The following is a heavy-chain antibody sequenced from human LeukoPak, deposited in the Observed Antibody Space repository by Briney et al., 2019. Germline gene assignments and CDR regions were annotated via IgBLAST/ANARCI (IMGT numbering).Heavy chain of an antibody. CDR1: GYTFTSYS. CDR3: ARDWDYDRSGHWVAQGSAGGFDI. Sequence: GESLKISCKGSGYTFTSYSVSWVRQAPGQGLEWLGWISGYNGNTNYPQKLQGRATLTTDTSTNTAYMELRSLRSDDTAVYYCARDWDYDRSGHWVAQGSAGGFDIWGQGTMITVSS. D-gene: IGHD3-22*01. V-gene: IGHV1-18*01. CDR2: ISGYNGNT. J-gene: IGHJ3*02.